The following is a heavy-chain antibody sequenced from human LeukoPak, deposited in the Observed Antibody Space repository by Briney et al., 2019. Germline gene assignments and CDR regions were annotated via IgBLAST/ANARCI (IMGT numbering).Heavy chain of an antibody. Sequence: ASVKVSCKAPGYTFTSYYMHWVRQAPGQGLEWMGIINPSGGSTSYAQKFQGRVTMTRDTSTSTVYMELSSLRSEDTAVYYCARAPGYYDSSGVFDYWGQGTLVTVSS. V-gene: IGHV1-46*01. J-gene: IGHJ4*02. D-gene: IGHD3-22*01. CDR1: GYTFTSYY. CDR2: INPSGGST. CDR3: ARAPGYYDSSGVFDY.